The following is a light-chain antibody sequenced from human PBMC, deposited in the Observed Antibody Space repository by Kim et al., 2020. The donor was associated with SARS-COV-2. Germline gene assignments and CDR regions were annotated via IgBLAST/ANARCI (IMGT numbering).Light chain of an antibody. CDR2: RSN. J-gene: IGLJ3*02. CDR3: AAWDDSLSGRV. V-gene: IGLV1-47*01. Sequence: GQRVTISCSGRSSNIENNYVYWYQQVPGTAPKVLIYRSNQRPSGVPDRFSGSKSGTSASLAISGLRSEDEADYYCAAWDDSLSGRVFGGGTQLTVL. CDR1: SSNIENNY.